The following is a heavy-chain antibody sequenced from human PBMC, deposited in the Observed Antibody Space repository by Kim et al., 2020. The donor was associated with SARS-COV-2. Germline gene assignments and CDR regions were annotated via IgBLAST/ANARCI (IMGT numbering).Heavy chain of an antibody. CDR2: IYWDDDK. J-gene: IGHJ4*02. CDR1: GFSLSTSGVG. CDR3: AHSLHSGYDLGQKYFDY. Sequence: SGPTLVKPTQTLTLTCTFSGFSLSTSGVGVGWIRQPPGKALELLALIYWDDDKRYSPSLKSRLTITKDTSKNQVVLTMTNMDPVDTATYYCAHSLHSGYDLGQKYFDYWGQGTLVTVSS. D-gene: IGHD5-12*01. V-gene: IGHV2-5*02.